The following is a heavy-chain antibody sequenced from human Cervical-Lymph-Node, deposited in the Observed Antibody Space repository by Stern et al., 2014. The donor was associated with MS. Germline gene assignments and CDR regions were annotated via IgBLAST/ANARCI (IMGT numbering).Heavy chain of an antibody. V-gene: IGHV1-46*01. D-gene: IGHD3-3*01. Sequence: QLVQSGAEVKKPGASVKVSCKASGYTFTSYYIHWVRQAPGQGLEWMGLINPTGGNTNYAQKFQGRVPMTWDTSTSTVFMELSSLRSEDTAVFYCARGLPYFDFWSGYPNLDYWGQGTLVTVS. CDR1: GYTFTSYY. CDR3: ARGLPYFDFWSGYPNLDY. CDR2: INPTGGNT. J-gene: IGHJ4*02.